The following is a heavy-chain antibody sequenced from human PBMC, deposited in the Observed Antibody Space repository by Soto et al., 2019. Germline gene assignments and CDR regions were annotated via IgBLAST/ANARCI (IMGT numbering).Heavy chain of an antibody. CDR1: GYSFTSYW. Sequence: RGESLKISCKGSGYSFTSYWIGWVRQMPGKGLEWMGIIYPGDSDTRYSPSFQGQVTISADKSISTAYLQWSSLKASDTAMYYCAGSLVATTQSSYYYYGMDVWGQGTTVTVSS. CDR3: AGSLVATTQSSYYYYGMDV. V-gene: IGHV5-51*01. CDR2: IYPGDSDT. D-gene: IGHD5-12*01. J-gene: IGHJ6*02.